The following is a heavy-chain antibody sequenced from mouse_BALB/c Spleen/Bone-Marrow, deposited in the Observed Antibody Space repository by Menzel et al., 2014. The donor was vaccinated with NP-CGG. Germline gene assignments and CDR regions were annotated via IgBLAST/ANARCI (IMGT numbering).Heavy chain of an antibody. CDR2: ILPGSGSN. D-gene: IGHD3-1*01. CDR3: ATARATSYYGRDY. J-gene: IGHJ4*01. V-gene: IGHV1-9*01. Sequence: VKLVESGAELMKPGASVKISCKATGYTFSSYWIEWVKQRPGHGLEWIGEILPGSGSNKYNEKFKGKATFTADTSSNIAYMQPSSLTTEDSAVYYCATARATSYYGRDYWGQGTSVTVSS. CDR1: GYTFSSYW.